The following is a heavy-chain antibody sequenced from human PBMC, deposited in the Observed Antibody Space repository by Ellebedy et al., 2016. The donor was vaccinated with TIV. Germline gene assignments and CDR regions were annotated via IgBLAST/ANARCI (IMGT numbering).Heavy chain of an antibody. V-gene: IGHV4-31*03. CDR2: IYYSGST. CDR3: ARGPSGYSYGD. D-gene: IGHD5-18*01. Sequence: SETLSLXCTVYGGSFSGYYWSWIRQHPGKGLEWIGYIYYSGSTYYNPSLKSRVTISVDTSKNQFSLKLSSVTAADTAVYYCARGPSGYSYGDWGQGTLVTVSS. CDR1: GGSFSGYY. J-gene: IGHJ4*02.